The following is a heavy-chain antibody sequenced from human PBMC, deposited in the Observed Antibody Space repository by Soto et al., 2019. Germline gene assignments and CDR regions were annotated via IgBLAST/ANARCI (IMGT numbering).Heavy chain of an antibody. Sequence: GGSLRLSCAASGFTFRSYTMSWVRQAPGKGLERVSTISGRSGSTYYADSVTGRFTISRDNSKNTLYLQMNSLRAEDTAVYYCAKERHPENGDPTPFDYWGQGTLVTVSS. CDR1: GFTFRSYT. CDR3: AKERHPENGDPTPFDY. D-gene: IGHD4-17*01. V-gene: IGHV3-23*01. J-gene: IGHJ4*02. CDR2: ISGRSGST.